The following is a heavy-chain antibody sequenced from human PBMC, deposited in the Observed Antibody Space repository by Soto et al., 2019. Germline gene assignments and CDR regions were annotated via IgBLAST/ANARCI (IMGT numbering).Heavy chain of an antibody. CDR1: ASSLSSSRYY. J-gene: IGHJ6*02. CDR3: ARRLYYDSSGFEGGGMDV. CDR2: IYYSGST. D-gene: IGHD3-22*01. V-gene: IGHV4-39*01. Sequence: SETRSLTCTVSASSLSSSRYYWGWLRQPSGKGLEWIGSIYYSGSTYYNPSLKSRVTISVDTSKNQFSLKLSSVTAADTAVYYCARRLYYDSSGFEGGGMDVWGQGTTVT.